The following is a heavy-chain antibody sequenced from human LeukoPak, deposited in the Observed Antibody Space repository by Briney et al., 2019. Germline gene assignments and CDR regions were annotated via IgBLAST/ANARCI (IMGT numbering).Heavy chain of an antibody. CDR3: TRDYPDCITDNCQGYGLDV. J-gene: IGHJ6*02. V-gene: IGHV3-30-3*01. CDR2: ISYEGSQK. D-gene: IGHD3-10*01. CDR1: GFTFNKYA. Sequence: PGGSLRLSCAASGFTFNKYAMHWVRQAPGKGLEWVAIISYEGSQKFYADSVKGRFTISRDNSKNTLYLQMNSLRPEDTAVYYCTRDYPDCITDNCQGYGLDVWGQGTTVTVSS.